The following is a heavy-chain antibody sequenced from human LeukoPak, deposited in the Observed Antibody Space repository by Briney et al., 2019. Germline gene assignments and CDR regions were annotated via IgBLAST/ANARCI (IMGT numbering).Heavy chain of an antibody. Sequence: ASVKVSCKASGYTFTSYDINWVRQATGQGVEWMGWMNPNSGNTGYAQKFQGRGTMTRNTSISTAYMELSSLRSEDTAVYYCARWWEAAAGTTDVDYWGQGTLVTVSS. D-gene: IGHD6-13*01. CDR3: ARWWEAAAGTTDVDY. CDR1: GYTFTSYD. J-gene: IGHJ4*02. V-gene: IGHV1-8*01. CDR2: MNPNSGNT.